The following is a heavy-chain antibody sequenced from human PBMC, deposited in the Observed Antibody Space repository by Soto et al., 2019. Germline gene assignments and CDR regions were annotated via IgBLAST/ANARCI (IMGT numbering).Heavy chain of an antibody. CDR3: ARDLYSTSWYVRAFDM. CDR1: GYTFTSYG. CDR2: IRAHNGNT. J-gene: IGHJ3*02. D-gene: IGHD6-13*01. V-gene: IGHV1-18*01. Sequence: ASVKVSCKASGYTFTSYGISWVRQAPGQGLEWMGWIRAHNGNTTDAQKFQGRVTMTRDTSTSTVFLELSSLRSGDTAVYYCARDLYSTSWYVRAFDMWGQGTMVTVSS.